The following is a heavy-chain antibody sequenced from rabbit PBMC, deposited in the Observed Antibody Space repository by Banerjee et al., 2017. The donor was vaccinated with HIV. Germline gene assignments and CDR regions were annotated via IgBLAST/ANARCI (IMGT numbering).Heavy chain of an antibody. CDR1: GFTLSNYW. CDR3: AKTAGYDGYGYVYYFNL. J-gene: IGHJ4*01. CDR2: IYSNTGNT. V-gene: IGHV1S40*01. Sequence: QSLEESGGDLVKPGASLTLTCKASGFTLSNYWICWVRQAPGKGLEWIACIYSNTGNTVYASWAKGPFTISKTSSTTVTLQMTSLTAAETATYFCAKTAGYDGYGYVYYFNLWGQGTLVTVS. D-gene: IGHD6-1*01.